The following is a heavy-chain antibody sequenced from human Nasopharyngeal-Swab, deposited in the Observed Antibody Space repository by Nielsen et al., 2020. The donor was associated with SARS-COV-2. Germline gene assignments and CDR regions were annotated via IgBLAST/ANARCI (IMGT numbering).Heavy chain of an antibody. J-gene: IGHJ6*02. CDR1: GYTFTSYG. CDR2: ISAYNGNT. V-gene: IGHV1-18*01. CDR3: ARDYSSSPPGYHYYYSGMDV. D-gene: IGHD6-6*01. Sequence: ASVKVSCKASGYTFTSYGISWVRQAPGQGLEWMGWISAYNGNTNYAQKLQGGVTMTTDTSTSTAYMELRSLRSDDTAVYYCARDYSSSPPGYHYYYSGMDVWGQGTTVTVSS.